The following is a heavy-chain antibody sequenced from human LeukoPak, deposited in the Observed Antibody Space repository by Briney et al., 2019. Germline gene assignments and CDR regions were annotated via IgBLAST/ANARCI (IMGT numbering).Heavy chain of an antibody. CDR1: GGSFSGYY. D-gene: IGHD5-12*01. CDR3: ERGRLRYAYYGMDV. J-gene: IGHJ6*02. CDR2: INHSGST. V-gene: IGHV4-34*01. Sequence: SETLSLTCAVYGGSFSGYYWSWIRQPPGKGLEWMGEINHSGSTNYNPSLKSRVTISVDTSKNQFSLKLSSVTAADTAVYYCERGRLRYAYYGMDVWGQGTTVTVSS.